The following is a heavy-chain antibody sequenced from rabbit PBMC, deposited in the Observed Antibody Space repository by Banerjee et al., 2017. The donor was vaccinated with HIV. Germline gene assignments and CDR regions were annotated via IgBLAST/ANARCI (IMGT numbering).Heavy chain of an antibody. CDR2: IYAGSSGST. CDR3: ARDMGYAGYGYAYPYFVL. J-gene: IGHJ4*01. Sequence: QSLEESGGDLVKPGASLTLTCTASEFSFSSSYYMCWVRQAPGKGLEWIACIYAGSSGSTYYASWAKGRFTISKTSSTTVTLQMTSLTAADTATYFCARDMGYAGYGYAYPYFVLWGQGTLVTVS. D-gene: IGHD6-1*01. V-gene: IGHV1S40*01. CDR1: EFSFSSSYY.